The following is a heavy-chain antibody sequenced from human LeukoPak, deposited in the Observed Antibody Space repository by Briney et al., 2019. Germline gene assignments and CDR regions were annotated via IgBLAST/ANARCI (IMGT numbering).Heavy chain of an antibody. V-gene: IGHV4-59*08. J-gene: IGHJ4*02. CDR2: IYYSGST. D-gene: IGHD3-10*01. CDR3: TRQWFGELFSVFDY. Sequence: KPSETLSLTCTLSGGSISTYYWSWIRQPPGKGLEWIGYIYYSGSTHYNPSLKSRLTISIDTSKNQFSLRLTSVTAADTAVYYCTRQWFGELFSVFDYWGQGSLVTVSS. CDR1: GGSISTYY.